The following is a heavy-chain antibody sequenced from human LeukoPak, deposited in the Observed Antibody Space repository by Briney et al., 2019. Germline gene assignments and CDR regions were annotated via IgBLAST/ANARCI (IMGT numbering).Heavy chain of an antibody. V-gene: IGHV1-18*01. CDR3: ARRGSGSYYSVLDL. J-gene: IGHJ2*01. CDR2: ISAYNGNT. Sequence: GASVKVSCKASGYTFTSYGISWVRQAPGQGLEWMGWISAYNGNTNYAQKLQGRVTMTTDTSTSTAYMELRSLRADDTAVYYCARRGSGSYYSVLDLWGRGTLVTVSS. CDR1: GYTFTSYG. D-gene: IGHD3-10*01.